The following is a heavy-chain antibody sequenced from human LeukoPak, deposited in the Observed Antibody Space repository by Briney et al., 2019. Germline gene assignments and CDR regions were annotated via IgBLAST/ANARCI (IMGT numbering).Heavy chain of an antibody. Sequence: ASVKVSCTAPGYTFTGYYMHWVRQAPGQGLEWMGWINPSSGGTNYAQKFQGRVTMTRDTSISTAYMELSRLRSDDTAVYYCARLLTRDYNYWFDPWGQGTLVTVSS. J-gene: IGHJ5*02. CDR2: INPSSGGT. D-gene: IGHD5-24*01. V-gene: IGHV1-2*02. CDR3: ARLLTRDYNYWFDP. CDR1: GYTFTGYY.